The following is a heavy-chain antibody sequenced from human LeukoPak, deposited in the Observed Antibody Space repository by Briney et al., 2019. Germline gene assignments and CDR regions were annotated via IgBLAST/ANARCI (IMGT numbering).Heavy chain of an antibody. D-gene: IGHD3-10*02. CDR2: IRYDGSNK. CDR3: ARGSLFSPNWFDP. CDR1: GFTFSSYG. J-gene: IGHJ5*02. V-gene: IGHV3-30*02. Sequence: GGSLRLSCAASGFTFSSYGMHWVRQAPGKGLEWVAFIRYDGSNKYYADSVKGRFTIFRDNSKNTLYLQMNSLRAEDTAVYYCARGSLFSPNWFDPWGQGTPVTVSS.